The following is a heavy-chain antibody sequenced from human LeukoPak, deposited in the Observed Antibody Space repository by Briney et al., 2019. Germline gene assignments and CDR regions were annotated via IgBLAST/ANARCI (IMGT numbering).Heavy chain of an antibody. CDR3: ANHRTPDRYHWNYFDY. V-gene: IGHV3-23*01. D-gene: IGHD1-20*01. J-gene: IGHJ4*02. CDR2: IGGHVHST. CDR1: GFTFRNSA. Sequence: AGSLRLSCAASGFTFRNSAMSWVRQAPGTGLEWVSSIGGHVHSTYYADSVIGRFTVSRDDSKNTLYLQMNSLRADDTAIYYCANHRTPDRYHWNYFDYWGQGTLVTVSS.